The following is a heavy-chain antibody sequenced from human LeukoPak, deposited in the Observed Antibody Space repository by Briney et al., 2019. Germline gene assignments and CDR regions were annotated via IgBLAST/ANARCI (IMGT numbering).Heavy chain of an antibody. CDR2: IYHSGST. CDR1: GGSISRGGYY. CDR3: XXXXXXSYSSSWYWGDWFDP. Sequence: SETLSLTCAVYGGSISRGGYYWGWIRQPPGKGLEWIGSIYHSGSTYYNPSLKSRVTISVDTSKNQFSLKLSSVTAADTAVYXXXXXXXXSYSSSWYWGDWFDPWGQGTLVTVSS. J-gene: IGHJ5*02. D-gene: IGHD6-13*01. V-gene: IGHV4-38-2*01.